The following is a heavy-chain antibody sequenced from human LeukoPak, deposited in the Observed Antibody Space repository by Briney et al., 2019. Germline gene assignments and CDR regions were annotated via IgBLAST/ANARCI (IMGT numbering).Heavy chain of an antibody. Sequence: PSETLSLTCAVYGGSFNGYYWSWIRQPPGKGLEWIGEINHSGTTNYNPSLKSRVTISIDTSKNQLSLKLSSVTAADTAVYYCARDYYDSSGSNLNWFDPWGQGTLVTVSS. CDR2: INHSGTT. CDR1: GGSFNGYY. CDR3: ARDYYDSSGSNLNWFDP. J-gene: IGHJ5*02. V-gene: IGHV4-34*01. D-gene: IGHD3-22*01.